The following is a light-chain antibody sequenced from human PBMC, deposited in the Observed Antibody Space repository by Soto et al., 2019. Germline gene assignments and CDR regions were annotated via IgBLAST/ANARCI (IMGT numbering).Light chain of an antibody. CDR3: QQYGSSPRT. V-gene: IGKV3-20*01. CDR2: CAS. CDR1: LSLSSSS. Sequence: EIVLTPSPGTLSMSPGERATLSCRASLSLSSSSLAWYQQKPGQAPRLLIYCASSRATGIPDRFNGSRSGTDFTLTISRLEPEDVAMYYCQQYGSSPRTFGQGTKVEIK. J-gene: IGKJ1*01.